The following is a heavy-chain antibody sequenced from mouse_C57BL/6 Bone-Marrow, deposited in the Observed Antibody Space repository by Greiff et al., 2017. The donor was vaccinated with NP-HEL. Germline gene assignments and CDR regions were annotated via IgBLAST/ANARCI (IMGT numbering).Heavy chain of an antibody. Sequence: QVHVKQPGAELVRPGSSVKLSCKASGYTFTSYWMHWVKQRPIQGLEWIGNIDPSDSETHYNQKFKDKATLTVDKSSSTAYMQLSSLTSEDSAVYYCARGASYLGYWGQGTTLTVSS. CDR3: ARGASYLGY. CDR2: IDPSDSET. CDR1: GYTFTSYW. D-gene: IGHD2-12*01. J-gene: IGHJ2*01. V-gene: IGHV1-52*01.